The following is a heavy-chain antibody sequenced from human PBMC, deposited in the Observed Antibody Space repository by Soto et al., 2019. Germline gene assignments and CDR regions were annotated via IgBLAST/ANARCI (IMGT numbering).Heavy chain of an antibody. D-gene: IGHD3-3*01. J-gene: IGHJ4*02. V-gene: IGHV4-4*07. Sequence: PSETLSLTCTVSGGSLTKYYWSWIRQPAGKGLEWIGRVSTSGNVVSKASLRSRLTMSVDTSKNQFSLRLTSVTAADTAVYYCARDNNDFLSLYPLAFDYWGQGALVTVSS. CDR3: ARDNNDFLSLYPLAFDY. CDR1: GGSLTKYY. CDR2: VSTSGNV.